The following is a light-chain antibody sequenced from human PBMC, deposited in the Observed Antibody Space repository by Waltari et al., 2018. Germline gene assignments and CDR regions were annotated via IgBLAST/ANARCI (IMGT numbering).Light chain of an antibody. V-gene: IGKV4-1*01. CDR1: QDILYNSNNKNY. CDR2: WAS. Sequence: DIVMTQSPGSLVVSLGERATINCKSGQDILYNSNNKNYLAWYQHKPGQSPKLLFYWASTRESGVPDRFSGSGSGTDFTLTISRVQAEDVAVYYCKQYYKTPSFGGGTKVE. J-gene: IGKJ4*02. CDR3: KQYYKTPS.